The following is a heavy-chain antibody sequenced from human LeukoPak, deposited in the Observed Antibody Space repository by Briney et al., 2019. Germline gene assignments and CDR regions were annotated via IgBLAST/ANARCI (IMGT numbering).Heavy chain of an antibody. D-gene: IGHD1-7*01. CDR3: ASGSGTKGAYYFDS. V-gene: IGHV3-7*01. Sequence: GGSLRLSCGSISNKNWMSWVRQAPGKGLEWVADIKPDGSDKYYVDSVKGRFTISRDNTKNILYLQMSSLRAEDTAVYFCASGSGTKGAYYFDSWGQGTLVTVSS. CDR2: IKPDGSDK. J-gene: IGHJ4*02. CDR1: SISNKNW.